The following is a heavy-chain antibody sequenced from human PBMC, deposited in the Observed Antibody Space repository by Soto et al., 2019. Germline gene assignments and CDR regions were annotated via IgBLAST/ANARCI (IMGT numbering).Heavy chain of an antibody. CDR1: REHVCIDICS. V-gene: IGHV6-1*01. J-gene: IGHJ4*02. CDR2: TYDRSRLNN. CDR3: ARGWLDSGFDY. D-gene: IGHD6-19*01. Sequence: SQPLALACGISREHVCIDICSNWITQSPSRGLEWLGRTYDRSRLNNDYAVSVKSRITINSDTSKNEFSLQSNSVTPEDTAEYYCARGWLDSGFDYWGQGTMVTSPQ.